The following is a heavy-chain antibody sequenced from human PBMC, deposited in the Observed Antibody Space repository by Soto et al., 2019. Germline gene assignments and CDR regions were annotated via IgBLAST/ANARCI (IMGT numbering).Heavy chain of an antibody. CDR3: ASTYCSGGSCYSYYYYYYGMDV. CDR1: GGTFSSYA. CDR2: IIPIFGTA. Sequence: QVQLVQSGAEVKKPGSSVKVSCKASGGTFSSYAISWVRQAPGQGLEWMGGIIPIFGTANYAQKFQGRVTITAAESTSTANMELSSLRSEDTAVYYCASTYCSGGSCYSYYYYYYGMDVWGQGTMVTVSS. D-gene: IGHD2-15*01. V-gene: IGHV1-69*12. J-gene: IGHJ6*02.